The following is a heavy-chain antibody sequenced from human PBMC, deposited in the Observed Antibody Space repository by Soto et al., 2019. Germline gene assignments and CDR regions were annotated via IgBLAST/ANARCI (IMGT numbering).Heavy chain of an antibody. CDR3: ARGLHLYSSSWSVGIRDWFDP. D-gene: IGHD6-13*01. CDR1: GGSISSGGYY. V-gene: IGHV4-31*03. Sequence: QVQLQESGPGLVKPSQTLSLTCTVSGGSISSGGYYWSWIRQHPGKGLEWIGYIYYSGSTYYNPSLKSRVTISVDTSKNQFSLKLSSVTAADTAVYYCARGLHLYSSSWSVGIRDWFDPWGQGTLVTVSS. CDR2: IYYSGST. J-gene: IGHJ5*02.